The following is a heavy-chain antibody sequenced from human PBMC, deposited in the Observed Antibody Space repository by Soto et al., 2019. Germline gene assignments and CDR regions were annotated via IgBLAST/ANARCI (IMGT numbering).Heavy chain of an antibody. Sequence: QVQLQESGPGLVKPSQTLSLTCTVSGGSISSDDYYWSWIRQPPGKGLEWIGYISYSGNTYHNPSLQSRVALSVDTSKNQFSLKLISVTATDTAVYYCARASTVTTAAKFDLWGQGALVTVSS. CDR2: ISYSGNT. D-gene: IGHD4-17*01. CDR1: GGSISSDDYY. V-gene: IGHV4-30-4*01. CDR3: ARASTVTTAAKFDL. J-gene: IGHJ4*02.